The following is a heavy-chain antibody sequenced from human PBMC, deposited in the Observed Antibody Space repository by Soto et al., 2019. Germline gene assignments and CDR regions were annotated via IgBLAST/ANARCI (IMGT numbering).Heavy chain of an antibody. D-gene: IGHD2-15*01. J-gene: IGHJ6*02. CDR2: INAYNGDT. CDR1: GYSFTSYG. Sequence: QDQLVQSGAEVKKPGASVKVSCKASGYSFTSYGISWVRQAPGQGLEWMGWINAYNGDTNYPQKVQGRVTMTTDTSTSTDYMELRSLRSDDTAVYYCARVGSGGTYGMDVWGQGTTVTVSS. CDR3: ARVGSGGTYGMDV. V-gene: IGHV1-18*01.